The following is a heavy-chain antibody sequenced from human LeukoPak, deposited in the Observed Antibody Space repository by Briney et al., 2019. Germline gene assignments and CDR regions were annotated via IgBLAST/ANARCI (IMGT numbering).Heavy chain of an antibody. CDR1: GFTLSGYS. Sequence: GRSLRLSCVASGFTLSGYSMHWVRQAPGKGLEWVAVISYDESYKYYADSVKGRFTISRDKSNNTLYLQMNSLRPEDTAVYSCARDLGGSGSSPDQYFGMDVWGQGTTVTVSS. CDR2: ISYDESYK. V-gene: IGHV3-30*04. CDR3: ARDLGGSGSSPDQYFGMDV. J-gene: IGHJ6*02. D-gene: IGHD2-15*01.